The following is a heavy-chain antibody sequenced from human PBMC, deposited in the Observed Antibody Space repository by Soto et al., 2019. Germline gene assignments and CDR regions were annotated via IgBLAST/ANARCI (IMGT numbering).Heavy chain of an antibody. CDR1: GGSISRSSYY. CDR3: ARVWGGAFDI. D-gene: IGHD3-10*01. CDR2: IYYSGNT. J-gene: IGHJ3*02. V-gene: IGHV4-39*07. Sequence: SETLSLTCTVSGGSISRSSYYWAWIRQPPGKGLEWIGSIYYSGNTFYNPSLKSRVTISVVTSMNQFSLKLSSVTAADTAVYYCARVWGGAFDIWGQGTMVTVSS.